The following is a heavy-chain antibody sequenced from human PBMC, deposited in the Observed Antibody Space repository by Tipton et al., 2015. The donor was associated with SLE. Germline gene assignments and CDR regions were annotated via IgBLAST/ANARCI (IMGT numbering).Heavy chain of an antibody. CDR1: GGSFSGYY. J-gene: IGHJ4*02. V-gene: IGHV4-34*01. CDR2: IYHSGST. Sequence: TLSLTCAVYGGSFSGYYWSWIRQPPGKGLEWIGSIYHSGSTYYNPSLKSRVTISVDTSKNQFSLKLSSVTAADTAVYYCARDLAARFRFDYWGQGTLVTVSS. CDR3: ARDLAARFRFDY. D-gene: IGHD6-6*01.